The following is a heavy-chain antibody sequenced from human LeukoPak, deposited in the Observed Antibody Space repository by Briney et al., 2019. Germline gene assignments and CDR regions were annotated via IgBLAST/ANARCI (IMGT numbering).Heavy chain of an antibody. J-gene: IGHJ5*02. CDR2: LYSSGTT. Sequence: SETLSLTCTVSGGSISSGSYYWSWIRQPAGKGLEWIGRLYSSGTTNYNPSLQSRVTISGDTSKNQFSLKLSSVTAADTAVYYCARLLVPGWFDPWGQGTLVTVSS. V-gene: IGHV4-61*02. CDR3: ARLLVPGWFDP. CDR1: GGSISSGSYY. D-gene: IGHD2-2*01.